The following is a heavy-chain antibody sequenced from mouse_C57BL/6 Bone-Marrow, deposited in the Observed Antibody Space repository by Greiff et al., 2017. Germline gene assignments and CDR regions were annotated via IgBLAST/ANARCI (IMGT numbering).Heavy chain of an antibody. Sequence: VKLMESGAELVKPGASVKISCKASGYAFSSYWMNWVKQRPGKGLEWIGQIFPGDGDTNYNGKFKGKATLTADKSSSTAYLQLSSLTAEGSAVYFCARGAYWGQGTLVTVSA. CDR1: GYAFSSYW. CDR2: IFPGDGDT. J-gene: IGHJ3*01. V-gene: IGHV1-80*01. CDR3: ARGAY.